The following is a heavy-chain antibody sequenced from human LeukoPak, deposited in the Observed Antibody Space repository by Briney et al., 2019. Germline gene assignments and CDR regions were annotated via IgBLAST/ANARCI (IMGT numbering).Heavy chain of an antibody. CDR1: GDSISSSNW. CDR2: IYKSGST. J-gene: IGHJ4*02. CDR3: ATTGGYSGSLDYFDY. D-gene: IGHD1-26*01. V-gene: IGHV4-4*02. Sequence: SETLSLTCAVSGDSISSSNWWSWVRQPPGKGLEWIGEIYKSGSTNYNPALKRRVTISVDKSKNQFSLKVSSVTAAATAVYDCATTGGYSGSLDYFDYWGQGTLVTVSS.